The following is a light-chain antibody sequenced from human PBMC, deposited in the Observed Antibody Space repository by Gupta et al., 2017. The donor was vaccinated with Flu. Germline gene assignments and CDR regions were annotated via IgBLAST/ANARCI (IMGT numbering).Light chain of an antibody. CDR2: EVS. V-gene: IGLV2-8*01. Sequence: SALTQPPSASGSPGQSVTISCTGTSSDVGYYNYVSWYQQHPGKAPKLMIYEVSKRPSGVPDRFSGSKSGNTASLTVSGLQTEDEADYYCSSYAGSNTPYVFGTGTKVTVL. CDR1: SSDVGYYNY. CDR3: SSYAGSNTPYV. J-gene: IGLJ1*01.